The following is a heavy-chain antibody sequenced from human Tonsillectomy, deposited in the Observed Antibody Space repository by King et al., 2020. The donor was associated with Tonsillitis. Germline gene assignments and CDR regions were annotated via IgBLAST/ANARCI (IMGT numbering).Heavy chain of an antibody. CDR1: GYIFANYW. V-gene: IGHV5-51*03. CDR3: ARNHNMDV. D-gene: IGHD1-14*01. J-gene: IGHJ6*03. Sequence: VQLVESGAEVKKPGESLKISCKGSGYIFANYWIAWVRQMPGKGLEWMGIIYPDDSDTRYSPSFQGQVTISPDKSISTAYLQWSSLKASDSAMYYCARNHNMDVWGKGTTVTVSS. CDR2: IYPDDSDT.